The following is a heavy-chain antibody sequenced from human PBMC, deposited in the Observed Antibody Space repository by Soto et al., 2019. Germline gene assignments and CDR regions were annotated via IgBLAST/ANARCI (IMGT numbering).Heavy chain of an antibody. CDR2: ISSSGNTV. D-gene: IGHD5-12*01. J-gene: IGHJ4*02. CDR3: ARVRSGYAPFDS. CDR1: GFSFSSYE. Sequence: GGSLRLSCAASGFSFSSYEMNWVRQAPGKGLEWISYISSSGNTVYYADSVKGRFTISRDNAKNSLSLQMNGLRAEDTAIYYCARVRSGYAPFDSWGQGTLVTVSS. V-gene: IGHV3-48*03.